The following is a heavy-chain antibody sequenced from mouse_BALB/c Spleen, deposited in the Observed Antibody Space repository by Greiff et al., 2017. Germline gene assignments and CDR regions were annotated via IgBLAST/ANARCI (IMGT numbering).Heavy chain of an antibody. J-gene: IGHJ4*01. D-gene: IGHD2-10*02. CDR2: ISSGSSTI. CDR1: GFTFSSVG. CDR3: ARSKYGKGAMDY. V-gene: IGHV5-17*02. Sequence: EVHLVESGGGLVQPGGSRKLSCAASGFTFSSVGMHWVRQDPGKGLEWVAYISSGSSTIYYADTVKGRFTISRDTPKNSLFLQMTSLRSEDTAMYYCARSKYGKGAMDYWGQGTTVTVSS.